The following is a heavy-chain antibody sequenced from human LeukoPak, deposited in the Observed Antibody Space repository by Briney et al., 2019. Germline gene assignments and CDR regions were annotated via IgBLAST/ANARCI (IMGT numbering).Heavy chain of an antibody. V-gene: IGHV4-4*07. Sequence: SETLSLTCTVSGGSISSYYWSWIRQPAGKGLEWIGRIYTSGSTNYNPSLKSRVTMSADTSKNQFSLKLSSVTAADTAVYYCARCQTYYYDSSVLPVGVEATAYWFDPWGQGTLVTVSS. CDR2: IYTSGST. J-gene: IGHJ5*02. CDR1: GGSISSYY. CDR3: ARCQTYYYDSSVLPVGVEATAYWFDP. D-gene: IGHD3-22*01.